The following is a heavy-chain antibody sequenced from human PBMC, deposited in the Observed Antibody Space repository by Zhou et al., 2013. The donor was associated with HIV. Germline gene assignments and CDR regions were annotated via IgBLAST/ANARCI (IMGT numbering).Heavy chain of an antibody. CDR2: IIPILGIA. CDR3: AREKGVLIVVVPIGWFDP. Sequence: QVQLVQSGAEVKKPGSSVKVSCKASGGTFSSYAISWVRQAPGQGLEWMGRIIPILGIANYAQKFQGRVTITADKSTSTAYMELSSLRSEDTAVYYCAREKGVLIVVVPIGWFDPWGQGTLVTVSS. J-gene: IGHJ5*02. D-gene: IGHD2-2*01. CDR1: GGTFSSYA. V-gene: IGHV1-69*04.